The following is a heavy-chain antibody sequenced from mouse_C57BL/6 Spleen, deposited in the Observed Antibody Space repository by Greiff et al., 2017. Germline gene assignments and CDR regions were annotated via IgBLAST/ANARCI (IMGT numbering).Heavy chain of an antibody. CDR3: ARPGVTTYHWYFDV. Sequence: EVKLQQSGPELVKPGASVKISCKASGYTFTDYYMNWVKQSHGKSLEWIGDINPNNGGTSYNQKFKGKATLTVDKSSSTAYMELRSLTSEDSAVYYCARPGVTTYHWYFDVWGTGTTVTVSS. CDR2: INPNNGGT. V-gene: IGHV1-26*01. D-gene: IGHD2-2*01. CDR1: GYTFTDYY. J-gene: IGHJ1*03.